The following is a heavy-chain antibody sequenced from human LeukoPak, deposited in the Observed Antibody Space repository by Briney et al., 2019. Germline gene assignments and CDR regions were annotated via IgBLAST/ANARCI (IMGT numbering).Heavy chain of an antibody. CDR3: ARGIYAGAATGFQH. Sequence: GASVKVSCKASGYTFTGYYMPWVRQAPGQGLEWMGWINPNSGGTNYAQKFQGRVTMTRDTSISTAYMELSRLRSDDTAVYYCARGIYAGAATGFQHWGQGTLGTVSS. CDR2: INPNSGGT. D-gene: IGHD2-15*01. V-gene: IGHV1-2*02. J-gene: IGHJ1*01. CDR1: GYTFTGYY.